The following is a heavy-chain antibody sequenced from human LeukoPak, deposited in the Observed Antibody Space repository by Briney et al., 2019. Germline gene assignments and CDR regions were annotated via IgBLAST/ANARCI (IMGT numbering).Heavy chain of an antibody. CDR2: IDPGGTTV. Sequence: TGGSLRLSCEGSGFTFRSHWLNWVRQPPGKGPVWVAHIDPGGTTVNYADSVKGRFTVSRDNARNTLYLFMHSLRAEDTAVYFCARHRPREYSGYDPFDYWGRGTLVTVSS. V-gene: IGHV3-74*01. D-gene: IGHD5-12*01. J-gene: IGHJ4*02. CDR1: GFTFRSHW. CDR3: ARHRPREYSGYDPFDY.